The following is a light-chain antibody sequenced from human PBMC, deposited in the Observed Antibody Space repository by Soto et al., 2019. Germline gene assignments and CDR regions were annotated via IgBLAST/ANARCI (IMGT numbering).Light chain of an antibody. V-gene: IGKV1-5*01. Sequence: DIQMTNTPSTRSASVGDRVTLTCRASQSISSWLAWYQQKPGKAPKLLIYDASSLESVVPSRFSGSGSGTEFTLTICSLQPDDFAAYYCQQDNSYSRTFGQGTKVDIK. CDR1: QSISSW. J-gene: IGKJ1*01. CDR2: DAS. CDR3: QQDNSYSRT.